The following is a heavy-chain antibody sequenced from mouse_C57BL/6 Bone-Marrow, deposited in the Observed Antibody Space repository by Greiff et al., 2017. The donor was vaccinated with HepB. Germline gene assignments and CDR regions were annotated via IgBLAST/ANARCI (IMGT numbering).Heavy chain of an antibody. CDR2: INPYNGGT. J-gene: IGHJ4*01. Sequence: EVQLQQSGPVLVKPGASVKMSCKASGYTFTDYYMNWVKQSHGKSLEWIGVINPYNGGTSYNQKFKGKATLTVDKSSSTAYMELNSLTSEDSAVYYCARDYDYRGYDAMDYWGQGTSVTVSS. CDR3: ARDYDYRGYDAMDY. CDR1: GYTFTDYY. V-gene: IGHV1-19*01. D-gene: IGHD2-4*01.